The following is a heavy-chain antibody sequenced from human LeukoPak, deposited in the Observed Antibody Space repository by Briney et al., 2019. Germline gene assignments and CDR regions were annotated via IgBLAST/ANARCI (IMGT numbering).Heavy chain of an antibody. V-gene: IGHV4-30-4*08. D-gene: IGHD2-2*01. Sequence: SETLSLTCTVSGGSIRSDGHYWSWIRQPPGKGLEWIGYIYYSGSTYYNPSLKSRVTISVDTSKNQFSLKLSSVTAADTAVYYCARATGCSSTSCYPWFDPWGQGTLVTVSS. CDR2: IYYSGST. J-gene: IGHJ5*02. CDR3: ARATGCSSTSCYPWFDP. CDR1: GGSIRSDGHY.